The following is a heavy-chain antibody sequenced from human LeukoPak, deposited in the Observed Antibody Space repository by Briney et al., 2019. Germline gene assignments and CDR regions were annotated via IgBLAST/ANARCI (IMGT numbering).Heavy chain of an antibody. J-gene: IGHJ5*02. CDR1: GGTFSSYT. Sequence: SSVKVSCKACGGTFSSYTISWVRQARGQGLEWMGRIIPILGIANYAQKFQGRVTITADKSTSTAYMELSSLRSEDTAVYYCAAEGDIVVVPAAISRYNWFDPWGQGTLVTVSS. CDR3: AAEGDIVVVPAAISRYNWFDP. CDR2: IIPILGIA. D-gene: IGHD2-2*02. V-gene: IGHV1-69*02.